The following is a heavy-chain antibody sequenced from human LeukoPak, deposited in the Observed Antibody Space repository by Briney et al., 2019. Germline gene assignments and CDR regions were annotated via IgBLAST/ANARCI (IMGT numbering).Heavy chain of an antibody. CDR3: ARAYTVTTAAPDY. CDR2: INWNGGRT. Sequence: GGSLRLSCAASGFTFDDYGMSWVRQAPGKGLEWVSGINWNGGRTGYADSVKGRFTISRDNAKNFLYLQMNSLRAEDTAVYYCARAYTVTTAAPDYWGQGTLVTVSS. V-gene: IGHV3-20*04. D-gene: IGHD4-11*01. CDR1: GFTFDDYG. J-gene: IGHJ4*02.